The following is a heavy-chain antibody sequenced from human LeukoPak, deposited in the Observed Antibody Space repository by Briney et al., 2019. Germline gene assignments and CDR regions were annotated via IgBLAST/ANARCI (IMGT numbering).Heavy chain of an antibody. J-gene: IGHJ4*02. CDR1: GFTFSDYY. Sequence: KPGGSLRLSCAASGFTFSDYYMSWIRQAPGKGLEWVSYISSSGSTIYYADSVKGRFTISRDNSKNTLYLQMNSLRAEDTAVYYCAKGGILGIEFDYWGQGTLVTVSS. CDR2: ISSSGSTI. V-gene: IGHV3-11*01. D-gene: IGHD7-27*01. CDR3: AKGGILGIEFDY.